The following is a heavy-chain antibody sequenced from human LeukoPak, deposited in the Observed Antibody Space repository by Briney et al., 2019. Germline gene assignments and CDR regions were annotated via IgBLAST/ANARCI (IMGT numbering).Heavy chain of an antibody. CDR3: GGRPIITMVRGVIFRGMDV. J-gene: IGHJ6*02. CDR1: GGSFSGYY. V-gene: IGHV4-34*01. CDR2: INHSGST. D-gene: IGHD3-10*01. Sequence: PSETLCLTCAVYGGSFSGYYWSWIRQPPGKGLEWIGEINHSGSTNYNPSLKRRVTISVNNTKNQFSLRLRSVTGADKAVVYFGGRPIITMVRGVIFRGMDVWGQGTTVTVSS.